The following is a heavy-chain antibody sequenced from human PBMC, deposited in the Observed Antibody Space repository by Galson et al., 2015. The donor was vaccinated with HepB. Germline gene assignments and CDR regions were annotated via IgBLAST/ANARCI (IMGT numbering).Heavy chain of an antibody. V-gene: IGHV3-48*03. Sequence: SLRLSCAAPTFIFSTYSMNWVRQAPGMGLEWLSYISASGTTIYYADSVKGRFTISRDNAKNSLYLQMNSLRPEDTAVYFCVFLRGNDLKPLDYWGQGILVTVSS. CDR1: TFIFSTYS. CDR3: VFLRGNDLKPLDY. CDR2: ISASGTTI. D-gene: IGHD5-12*01. J-gene: IGHJ4*02.